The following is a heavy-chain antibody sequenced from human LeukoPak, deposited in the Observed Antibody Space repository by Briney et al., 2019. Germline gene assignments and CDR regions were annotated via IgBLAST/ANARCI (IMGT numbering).Heavy chain of an antibody. J-gene: IGHJ4*02. CDR3: ARDIGDGHRRYYFDY. D-gene: IGHD4-17*01. Sequence: SETLSLTCSVSGASISNSFYDWGGIRQPPGKALEWTGSIDYSGSTYYNPSLRRRHTRSVETSKHQFSLKLSSVTAADTAVYFCARDIGDGHRRYYFDYWGQGTLVTVSS. CDR1: GASISNSFYD. V-gene: IGHV4-39*07. CDR2: IDYSGST.